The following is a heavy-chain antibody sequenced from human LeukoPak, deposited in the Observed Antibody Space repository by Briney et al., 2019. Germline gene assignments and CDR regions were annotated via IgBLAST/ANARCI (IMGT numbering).Heavy chain of an antibody. V-gene: IGHV4-59*01. D-gene: IGHD4-17*01. CDR1: GGSLNFFY. J-gene: IGHJ3*02. CDR3: ARNFARNSGDYGNDGFDI. Sequence: PSETLSLTCTVSGGSLNFFYWSWIRQPPGKGQEWMGYSSYTGTTYYNPSLQPRVTISLDTSKNHFSLNMGSATAADTAVYYCARNFARNSGDYGNDGFDIWGLGTLVTVSS. CDR2: SSYTGTT.